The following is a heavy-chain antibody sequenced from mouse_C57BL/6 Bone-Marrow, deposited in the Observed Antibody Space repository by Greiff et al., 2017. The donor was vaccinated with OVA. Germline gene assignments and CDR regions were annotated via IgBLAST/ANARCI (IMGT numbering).Heavy chain of an antibody. CDR3: ARYGALLFDY. J-gene: IGHJ2*01. V-gene: IGHV7-3*01. Sequence: EVQVVESGGGLVQPGGSLSLSCAASGFTFTDYYMSWVRQPPGKALEWLGFIRNKANGYTTEYSASVKGRFTISRDNSQSILYLQMNALRAEDSATYYCARYGALLFDYWGQGTTLTVSS. D-gene: IGHD2-10*01. CDR2: IRNKANGYTT. CDR1: GFTFTDYY.